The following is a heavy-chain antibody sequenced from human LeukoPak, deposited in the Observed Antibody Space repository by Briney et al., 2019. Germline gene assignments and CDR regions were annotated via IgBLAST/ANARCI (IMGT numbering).Heavy chain of an antibody. D-gene: IGHD4-23*01. CDR2: ISSSSSYI. CDR1: GFTFSSYS. J-gene: IGHJ4*02. V-gene: IGHV3-21*01. Sequence: GGSLRLSCAASGFTFSSYSMNWVRQAPGKGLEWVSSISSSSSYIYYADSVKGRFTISRDNAKNSLYLQMNSLRAEDTDVYYCARDTTVVTGIVAYWGQGTLVTVSS. CDR3: ARDTTVVTGIVAY.